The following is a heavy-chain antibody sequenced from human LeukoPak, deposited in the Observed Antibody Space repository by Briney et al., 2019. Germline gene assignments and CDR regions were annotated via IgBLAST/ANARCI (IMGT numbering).Heavy chain of an antibody. D-gene: IGHD3-10*01. Sequence: PGGSLRLSCAASGFTFSRNGMTWVRQAPGKGLEWVSAISGSGGNTYYADSVKGRFTISRDNSKNTLYLQVNSLRAEDTAVYYCVRERFHGSGAPKFDFWGQGTLVTVSS. CDR3: VRERFHGSGAPKFDF. V-gene: IGHV3-23*01. CDR2: ISGSGGNT. CDR1: GFTFSRNG. J-gene: IGHJ4*02.